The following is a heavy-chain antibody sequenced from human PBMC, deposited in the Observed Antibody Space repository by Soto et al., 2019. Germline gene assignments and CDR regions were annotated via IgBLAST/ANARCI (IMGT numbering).Heavy chain of an antibody. D-gene: IGHD6-19*01. V-gene: IGHV1-18*03. CDR3: ARVRGIAVAGARLWFDP. J-gene: IGHJ5*02. CDR1: GYTFTSYG. CDR2: ISAYNGNT. Sequence: QVQLVQSGAEVKKPGASVKVSCKASGYTFTSYGISWVRQAPGQGLEWMGWISAYNGNTNYAQKLQGRVTMTTDTSTSTAYMELRSLRSDDMAVYYCARVRGIAVAGARLWFDPWGQGTLVTVSS.